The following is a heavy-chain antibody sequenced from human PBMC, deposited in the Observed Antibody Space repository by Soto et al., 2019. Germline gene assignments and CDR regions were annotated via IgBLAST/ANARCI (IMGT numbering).Heavy chain of an antibody. Sequence: GSGPTLVNPTHTLTLTCTFSGFSLSTSGMRVSWIRQPPGKALEWLARIDWDDDKFYSTYLKTRLTISKDTSKNQVVLTMTNVDPVDTATYYCARYVDGMDVWGQGTTVTVSS. CDR2: IDWDDDK. CDR1: GFSLSTSGMR. V-gene: IGHV2-70*04. CDR3: ARYVDGMDV. J-gene: IGHJ6*02. D-gene: IGHD2-15*01.